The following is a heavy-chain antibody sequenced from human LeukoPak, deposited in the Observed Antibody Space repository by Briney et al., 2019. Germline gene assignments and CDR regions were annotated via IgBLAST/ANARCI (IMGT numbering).Heavy chain of an antibody. J-gene: IGHJ4*02. CDR3: VKGAAGRYYFDY. CDR2: IIPIFGTA. CDR1: GGTFSSYA. Sequence: VASVKVSCKASGGTFSSYAISWVRQAPGQGLEWMGGIIPIFGTANYAQKFQGRVTITVDKSTSTAYLELSSLRSEDTAVYYCVKGAAGRYYFDYWGQGTLVTVSS. V-gene: IGHV1-69*06. D-gene: IGHD6-13*01.